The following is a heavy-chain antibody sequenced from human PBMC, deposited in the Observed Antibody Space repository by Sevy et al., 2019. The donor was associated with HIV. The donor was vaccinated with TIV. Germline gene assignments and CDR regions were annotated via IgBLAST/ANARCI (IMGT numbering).Heavy chain of an antibody. Sequence: GGSLRLSCAASGFTFSTSSMTWVRQAPGKGLEWVSSITGSGVATYYADSVKGRFTISRDNSKNTLYLQMDSLRAEDTAVYYCAKDIVAVVGDAFDIWGQGTMVTVSS. J-gene: IGHJ3*02. D-gene: IGHD2-15*01. CDR2: ITGSGVAT. CDR3: AKDIVAVVGDAFDI. V-gene: IGHV3-23*01. CDR1: GFTFSTSS.